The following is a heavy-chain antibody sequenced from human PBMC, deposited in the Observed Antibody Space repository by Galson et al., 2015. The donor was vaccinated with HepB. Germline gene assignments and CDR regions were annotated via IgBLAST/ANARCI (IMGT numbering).Heavy chain of an antibody. D-gene: IGHD3-10*01. CDR1: GYTFTSYC. J-gene: IGHJ3*02. CDR2: ISAYNGNT. V-gene: IGHV1-18*04. CDR3: ARDHRHYRRAAAFDI. Sequence: SVKVSCKASGYTFTSYCISWVRQAPGQGLEWMGWISAYNGNTNYAQKLQGRVTMTTDTSTSTAYMELRSLRSDDTAVYYCARDHRHYRRAAAFDIWGQGTMVTVSS.